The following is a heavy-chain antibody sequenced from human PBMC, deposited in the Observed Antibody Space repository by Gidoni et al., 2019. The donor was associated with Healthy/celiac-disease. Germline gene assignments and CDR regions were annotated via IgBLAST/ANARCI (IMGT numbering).Heavy chain of an antibody. CDR2: IIPIFGTA. D-gene: IGHD3-22*01. Sequence: QVQLVQSGAAVKKPGSSVKVSCKASGGTFSSYATSWVRQAPGQGLEWMGGIIPIFGTANYAQKCQGRVTITADESTSTAYMELSSLRSEDTAVYYCARERGGDYYDSSGYGGIFDYWGQGTLVTVSS. J-gene: IGHJ4*02. CDR1: GGTFSSYA. V-gene: IGHV1-69*01. CDR3: ARERGGDYYDSSGYGGIFDY.